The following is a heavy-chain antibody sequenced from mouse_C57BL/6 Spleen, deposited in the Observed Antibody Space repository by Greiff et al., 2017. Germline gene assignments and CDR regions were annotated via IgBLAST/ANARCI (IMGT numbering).Heavy chain of an antibody. CDR1: GFNIKNTY. V-gene: IGHV14-3*01. CDR3: ARYGSSYGRSWYFDV. CDR2: LDPANGNT. Sequence: EVQLQQSVAELVRPGASVKLSCPASGFNIKNTYMHWVKQRPEQGLAWIGRLDPANGNTTYAPKFPGKATLTADPSSNTAYLQLSSLTSADTAIYYCARYGSSYGRSWYFDVWGTGTTVTVSS. J-gene: IGHJ1*03. D-gene: IGHD1-1*01.